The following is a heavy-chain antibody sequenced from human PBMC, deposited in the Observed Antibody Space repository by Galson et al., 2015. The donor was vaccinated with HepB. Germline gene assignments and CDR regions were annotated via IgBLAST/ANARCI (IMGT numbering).Heavy chain of an antibody. CDR3: AKWTSLSLGFGELLRTYYYCGMDV. CDR1: GFTFSSYA. Sequence: SLRLSCAASGFTFSSYAMSWVRQAPGKGLEWVSAISGSGGSTYYADSVKGRFTISRDNSKNTLYLQMNSLRAEDTAVYYCAKWTSLSLGFGELLRTYYYCGMDVWGQGTTVTVSS. V-gene: IGHV3-23*01. CDR2: ISGSGGST. J-gene: IGHJ6*02. D-gene: IGHD3-10*01.